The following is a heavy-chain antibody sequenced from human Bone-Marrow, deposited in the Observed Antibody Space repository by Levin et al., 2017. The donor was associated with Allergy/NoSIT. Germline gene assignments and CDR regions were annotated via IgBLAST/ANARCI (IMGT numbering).Heavy chain of an antibody. Sequence: RSQTLSLTCTVSGDSISNTHHYWSWLRQPAGKGLEWIGRMFAGGAATYKRSLRSRVTISIDTSKNQFSLKLTSVTAADTAVYYCARDETFNSWHVGWFDSRGQGTLVTVSS. D-gene: IGHD2/OR15-2a*01. CDR1: GDSISNTHHY. V-gene: IGHV4-61*02. CDR2: MFAGGAA. J-gene: IGHJ5*01. CDR3: ARDETFNSWHVGWFDS.